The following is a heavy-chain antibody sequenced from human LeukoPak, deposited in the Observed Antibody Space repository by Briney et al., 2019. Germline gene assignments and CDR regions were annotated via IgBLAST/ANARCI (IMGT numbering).Heavy chain of an antibody. CDR1: GVSVTSYY. V-gene: IGHV4-59*02. D-gene: IGHD2-15*01. CDR2: ISYNERM. CDR3: ARGYCSDDICPVFPS. J-gene: IGHJ5*02. Sequence: SETLSLTCSVSGVSVTSYYWNWVRQRPGKGLEWIGYISYNERMDYGPTLKSRVTMSLDTSKNQSSLKLTSVTAADTGMYYCARGYCSDDICPVFPSWGQGTLVTVSS.